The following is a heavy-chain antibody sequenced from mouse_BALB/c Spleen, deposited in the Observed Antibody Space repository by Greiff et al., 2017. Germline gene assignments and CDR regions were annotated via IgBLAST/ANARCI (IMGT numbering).Heavy chain of an antibody. D-gene: IGHD1-1*01. V-gene: IGHV1-7*01. CDR3: AREGNLNYGDY. Sequence: QVQLQQSGAELAKPGASVKMSCKASGYTFTSYWMHWVKQRPGQGLEWIGYINPSTGYTEYNQKFKDKATLTADKSSSTAYMQLSSLTSEDSAVYYCAREGNLNYGDYWGQGTTLTVSS. CDR1: GYTFTSYW. J-gene: IGHJ2*01. CDR2: INPSTGYT.